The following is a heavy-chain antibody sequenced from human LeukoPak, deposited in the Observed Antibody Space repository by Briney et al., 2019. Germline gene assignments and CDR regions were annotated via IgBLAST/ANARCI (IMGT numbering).Heavy chain of an antibody. D-gene: IGHD3-3*01. CDR1: GVTFTSYT. J-gene: IGHJ3*02. V-gene: IGHV1-69*05. Sequence: SVKVSCKASGVTFTSYTFSWVRQAPGQGLEWMGGFIPIFGTANYAQKFQGRVTITTDESTSTAYMELSSLRSEDTAVYYCATLVRFSRKGDAFDIWGQGTMVTVSS. CDR2: FIPIFGTA. CDR3: ATLVRFSRKGDAFDI.